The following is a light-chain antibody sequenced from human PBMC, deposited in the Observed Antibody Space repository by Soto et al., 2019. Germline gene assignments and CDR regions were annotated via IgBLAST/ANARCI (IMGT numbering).Light chain of an antibody. J-gene: IGKJ5*01. Sequence: PGERATLSCRASQSVRGYLAWYQQKPGQAPRLLMYDASNRASGIPARFSGSGSGTDYTLTISSLEPEDFAVYYCQQYGSSPRITFGQGTRLEIK. CDR1: QSVRGY. V-gene: IGKV3-11*01. CDR3: QQYGSSPRIT. CDR2: DAS.